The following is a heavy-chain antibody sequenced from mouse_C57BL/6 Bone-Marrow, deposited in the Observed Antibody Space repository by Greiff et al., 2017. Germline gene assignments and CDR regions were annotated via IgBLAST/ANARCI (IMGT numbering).Heavy chain of an antibody. Sequence: VQLQQSGAELARPGASVKLSCKASGYTFTSYGISWVKQRTGQGLEWIGEIYPRSGNTYYNEKFKGKATLTADKSSSTAYMGLRSLTSEDSAVYFCARHIYYYGSSWYFDVWGTGTTVTGSS. D-gene: IGHD1-1*01. J-gene: IGHJ1*03. CDR3: ARHIYYYGSSWYFDV. CDR2: IYPRSGNT. CDR1: GYTFTSYG. V-gene: IGHV1-81*01.